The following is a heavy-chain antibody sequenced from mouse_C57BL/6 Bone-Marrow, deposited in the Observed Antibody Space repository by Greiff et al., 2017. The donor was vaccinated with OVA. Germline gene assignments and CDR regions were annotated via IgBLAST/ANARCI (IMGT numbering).Heavy chain of an antibody. J-gene: IGHJ2*01. Sequence: VHVKQSGAELMRPGASVKLSCTASGFNIKDDYMHWVKQRPEQGLEWIGWIDPENGDTEYASKFQGKATITADTSSNTAYLQLSSLTSEDTAVYYCTVYYGNSYFDYWGQGTTLTVSS. CDR3: TVYYGNSYFDY. CDR2: IDPENGDT. D-gene: IGHD2-1*01. CDR1: GFNIKDDY. V-gene: IGHV14-4*01.